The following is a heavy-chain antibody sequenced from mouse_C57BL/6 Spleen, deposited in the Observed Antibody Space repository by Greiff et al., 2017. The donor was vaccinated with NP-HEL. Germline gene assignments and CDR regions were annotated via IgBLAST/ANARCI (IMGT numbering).Heavy chain of an antibody. Sequence: EVQLQQSGAELVRPGASVKLSCTASGFNIKDYYMHWVKQRPEQGLEWIGRIDPEDGDTEYAPKFQGKATMTADTSSNPAYLQLSSLTAEDTAVYYCTKGDYGSSHWYFDVWGTGTTVTVSS. CDR1: GFNIKDYY. J-gene: IGHJ1*03. CDR3: TKGDYGSSHWYFDV. CDR2: IDPEDGDT. V-gene: IGHV14-1*01. D-gene: IGHD1-1*01.